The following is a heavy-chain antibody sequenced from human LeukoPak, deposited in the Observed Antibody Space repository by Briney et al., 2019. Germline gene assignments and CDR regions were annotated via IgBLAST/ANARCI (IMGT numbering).Heavy chain of an antibody. V-gene: IGHV1-46*01. CDR3: VRVGGWELLPLDY. CDR2: INPSGGST. Sequence: ASVKVSCKASGYTFTSYYMHWVRQAPGQGLEWMGIINPSGGSTSYAQKFQGRVTMARDMSTSTVYMELSSLRSEDTAVYYCVRVGGWELLPLDYWGQGTLVTVSS. D-gene: IGHD1-26*01. CDR1: GYTFTSYY. J-gene: IGHJ4*02.